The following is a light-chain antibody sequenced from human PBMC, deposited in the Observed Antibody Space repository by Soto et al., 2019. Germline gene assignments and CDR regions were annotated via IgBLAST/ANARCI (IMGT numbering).Light chain of an antibody. CDR2: EVT. CDR3: SSYISTSRYV. CDR1: SSDVGKYDR. Sequence: QSVLTQPPSVSGSPGQSVTISCTGTSSDVGKYDRVSWYQQPPGTAPKLIIYEVTNRPSGVPDRFSGSKSGNTASLTISGLQAEDEADYYCSSYISTSRYVFGAGTKLTVL. J-gene: IGLJ1*01. V-gene: IGLV2-18*02.